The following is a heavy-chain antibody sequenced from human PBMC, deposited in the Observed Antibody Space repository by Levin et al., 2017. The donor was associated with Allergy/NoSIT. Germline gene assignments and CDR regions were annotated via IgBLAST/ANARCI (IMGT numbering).Heavy chain of an antibody. J-gene: IGHJ2*01. D-gene: IGHD7-27*01. CDR2: ISAYNGNT. CDR1: GYTFTSYG. Sequence: GESLKISCKASGYTFTSYGISWVRQAPGQGLEWMGWISAYNGNTNYAQKLQGRVTMTTDTSTSTAYMELRSLRSDDTAVYYCARGALGIAPDWYFDLWGRGTLVTVSS. V-gene: IGHV1-18*01. CDR3: ARGALGIAPDWYFDL.